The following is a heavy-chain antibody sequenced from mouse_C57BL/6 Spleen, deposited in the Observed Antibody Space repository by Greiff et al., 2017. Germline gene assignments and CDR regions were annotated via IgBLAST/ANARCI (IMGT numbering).Heavy chain of an antibody. Sequence: EVQLQESGGGLVQPGGSLSLSCAASGFTFTDYYMSWVRQPPGKELEWLGFIRNKANGYTTEYSASVKGRFTISRDNSKSILYLQMNALRAEDSATYYCARYTRNYFDYWGQGTTLTVSS. CDR1: GFTFTDYY. V-gene: IGHV7-3*01. CDR2: IRNKANGYTT. CDR3: ARYTRNYFDY. J-gene: IGHJ2*01.